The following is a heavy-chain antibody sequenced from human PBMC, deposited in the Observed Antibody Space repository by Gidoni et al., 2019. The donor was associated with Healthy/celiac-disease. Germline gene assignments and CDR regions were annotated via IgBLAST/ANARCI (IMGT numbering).Heavy chain of an antibody. CDR1: GFTFSSYA. D-gene: IGHD6-6*01. V-gene: IGHV3-23*01. J-gene: IGHJ6*02. Sequence: EVQLLESGGGLVQPGGSLRLSCAASGFTFSSYAMSWVRQAPGKGLEWVSAISGSGGSTYYADSVKGRFTISRDNSKNTLYLQMNSLRAEDTAVYYCAIDSSSYYYYGMDVWGQGTTVTVSS. CDR3: AIDSSSYYYYGMDV. CDR2: ISGSGGST.